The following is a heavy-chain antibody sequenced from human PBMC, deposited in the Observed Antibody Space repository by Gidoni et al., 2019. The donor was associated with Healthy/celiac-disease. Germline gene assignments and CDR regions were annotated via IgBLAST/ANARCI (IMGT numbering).Heavy chain of an antibody. Sequence: EVQLVESGGGLVKPGGSLRLSCAASGFTFSSYSMNWVRQAPGKGLEWVSSISSSSSYIYYADSVKGRFTISRDNAKNSLYLQMNSLRAEDTAVYYCARELVVPAAIGYYYYYYMDVWGKGTTVTVSS. CDR2: ISSSSSYI. V-gene: IGHV3-21*01. CDR1: GFTFSSYS. CDR3: ARELVVPAAIGYYYYYYMDV. J-gene: IGHJ6*03. D-gene: IGHD2-2*02.